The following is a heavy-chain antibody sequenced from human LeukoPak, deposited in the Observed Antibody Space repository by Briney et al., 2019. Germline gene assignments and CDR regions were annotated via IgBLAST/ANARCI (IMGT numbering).Heavy chain of an antibody. CDR2: IHHSGKT. V-gene: IGHV4-59*01. CDR1: GDSISTYY. D-gene: IGHD2-21*02. Sequence: KASETLSLTCTVSGDSISTYYWSWIRQPPGKGLEWIGYIHHSGKTNSNPSLKSRVTISLDTSGNQFSLKLSSVTAADTAVYYCASGYCGGACQLGGVDMWGQGTMVTVSS. CDR3: ASGYCGGACQLGGVDM. J-gene: IGHJ3*02.